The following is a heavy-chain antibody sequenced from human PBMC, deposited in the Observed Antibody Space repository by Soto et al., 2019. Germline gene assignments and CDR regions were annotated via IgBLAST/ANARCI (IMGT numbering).Heavy chain of an antibody. CDR3: GRHYHGRDF. J-gene: IGHJ4*01. CDR1: GASTRYRYW. Sequence: SATLSLSYGFSGASTRYRYWWTWLPRPPGSGLVGFVKANKSRTSNYNPSLKSRVTISIDDSKNDFSLQMTPVTAADTADYYCGRHYHGRDFWAQRTPVTVSS. D-gene: IGHD3-10*01. CDR2: ANKSRTS. V-gene: IGHV4-4*02.